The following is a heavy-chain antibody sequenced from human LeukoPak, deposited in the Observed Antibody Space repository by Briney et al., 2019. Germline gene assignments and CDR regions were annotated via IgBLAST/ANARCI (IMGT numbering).Heavy chain of an antibody. CDR2: INHSGST. D-gene: IGHD3-22*01. Sequence: PSETLSLTCAVYGGSFSGYYWSWIRQPPGKGLEWIGEINHSGSTIYNPSLKSRVTISVDTSKNQFSLKLSSVTAADTAVYYCARGSSDQYYYDSSGYPYYYYMDVWGKGTTVTVSS. CDR3: ARGSSDQYYYDSSGYPYYYYMDV. J-gene: IGHJ6*03. V-gene: IGHV4-34*01. CDR1: GGSFSGYY.